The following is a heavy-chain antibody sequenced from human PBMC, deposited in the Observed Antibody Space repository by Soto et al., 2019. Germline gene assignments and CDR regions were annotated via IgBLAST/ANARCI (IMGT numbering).Heavy chain of an antibody. Sequence: EVQLVDSGGGLIQPGGSLRLSCAASGFSVSSSHMIWVRQAPGKGLEWVSVIYSGGATYYAVSVKGRFTISRDRSKNTVYIRMYILSTDDTAVYHCAKLGPYGSESYSFHYNWSDPWGQGTLVSVSS. CDR2: IYSGGAT. D-gene: IGHD3-10*01. CDR3: AKLGPYGSESYSFHYNWSDP. CDR1: GFSVSSSH. V-gene: IGHV3-53*01. J-gene: IGHJ5*02.